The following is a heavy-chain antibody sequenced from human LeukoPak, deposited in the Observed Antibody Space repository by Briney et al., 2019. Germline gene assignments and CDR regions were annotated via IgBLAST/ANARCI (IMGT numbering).Heavy chain of an antibody. Sequence: ASVKVSCKASGYTFTSYGISWVRQAPGQGLEWMGWISAYNGNTNYAQKLQGKVTMTTDTSTSTAYMELRSLRSDDTAVYYCATVLPGYCSSTSCPPDYWGQGTLVTVSS. CDR2: ISAYNGNT. CDR3: ATVLPGYCSSTSCPPDY. CDR1: GYTFTSYG. D-gene: IGHD2-2*01. J-gene: IGHJ4*02. V-gene: IGHV1-18*01.